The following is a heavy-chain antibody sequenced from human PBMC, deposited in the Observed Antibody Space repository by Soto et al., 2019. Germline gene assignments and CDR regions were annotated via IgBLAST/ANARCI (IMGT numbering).Heavy chain of an antibody. Sequence: ASVKVSCKASGDTCASFGFSWVLQAPGQGLEWLGWISAYNGNTHYAQKVRDRVTLTTDTSTNTAYMELRSLTSDDTAVYYCARDQESITDRILQYWGQGTRVTVS. V-gene: IGHV1-18*01. CDR3: ARDQESITDRILQY. CDR2: ISAYNGNT. J-gene: IGHJ4*02. D-gene: IGHD3-10*01. CDR1: GDTCASFG.